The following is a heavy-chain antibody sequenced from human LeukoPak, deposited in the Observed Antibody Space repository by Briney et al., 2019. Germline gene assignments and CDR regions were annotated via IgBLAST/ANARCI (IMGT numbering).Heavy chain of an antibody. CDR3: ARGGTDDNYFDS. CDR1: GYIFVSFY. J-gene: IGHJ4*02. CDR2: INPSSGSA. V-gene: IGHV1-46*03. D-gene: IGHD1-1*01. Sequence: ASVKVSCKPSGYIFVSFYMYWVRQAPGRGLEWMGIINPSSGSASYAQNFQGRVTMTRDTSRSTVYLELSSLRSEETAVYFCARGGTDDNYFDSWGQGTLVTVSS.